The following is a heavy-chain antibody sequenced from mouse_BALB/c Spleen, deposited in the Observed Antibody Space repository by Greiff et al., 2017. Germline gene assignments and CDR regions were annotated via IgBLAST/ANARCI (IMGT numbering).Heavy chain of an antibody. D-gene: IGHD1-2*01. Sequence: EVQLKESGPELVKPGASVKISCKASGYSFTGYFMNWVKQSHGKSLEWIGRINPYNGDTFYNQKFKGKATLTVDKSSSAAHMELLSLTSEDSAVYYCGRGHYYGYHDYWGQGTTLTVSS. V-gene: IGHV1-37*01. CDR3: GRGHYYGYHDY. J-gene: IGHJ2*01. CDR2: INPYNGDT. CDR1: GYSFTGYF.